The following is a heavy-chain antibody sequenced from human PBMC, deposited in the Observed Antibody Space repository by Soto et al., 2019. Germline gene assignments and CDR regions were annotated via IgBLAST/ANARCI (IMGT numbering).Heavy chain of an antibody. J-gene: IGHJ3*02. CDR1: GYTFTSYD. V-gene: IGHV1-18*01. CDR3: AKDPRIAVAGIDAFDI. D-gene: IGHD6-19*01. Sequence: GASVKVSCKASGYTFTSYDINWVRQAPGQGLEWMGWISAYNGNTNYAQKLQGRVTMTTDTSTSTAYMELRSLRSDGTAVYYCAKDPRIAVAGIDAFDIWGQGTMVTVSS. CDR2: ISAYNGNT.